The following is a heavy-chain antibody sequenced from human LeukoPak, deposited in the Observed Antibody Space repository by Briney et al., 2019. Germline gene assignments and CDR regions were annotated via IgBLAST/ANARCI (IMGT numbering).Heavy chain of an antibody. J-gene: IGHJ5*02. CDR1: GGSFSGYY. V-gene: IGHV4-34*01. CDR3: ARPKVGDGDYAGNWFDP. D-gene: IGHD4-17*01. CDR2: INHSGST. Sequence: SETLSLTCAVYGGSFSGYYWSWIRQPPGKGLEWIGEINHSGSTNYNPSLKSRVTISIDTSKNQFSLKLKSVTAADTAVYYCARPKVGDGDYAGNWFDPWGQGILVTASS.